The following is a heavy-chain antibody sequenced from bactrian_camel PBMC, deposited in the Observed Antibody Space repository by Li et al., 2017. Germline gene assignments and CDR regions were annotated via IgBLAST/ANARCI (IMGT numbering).Heavy chain of an antibody. CDR1: GFAFSSYA. J-gene: IGHJ4*01. V-gene: IGHV3S31*01. D-gene: IGHD5*01. CDR2: INAGGGTS. Sequence: VQLVESGGGLVQPGGSLRLSCAASGFAFSSYAVSWVRQAPEKGLEWVSHINAGGGTSYYANSVVGRFTISRDNAKNSLYLQLNSLRTEDTAMYYCAPSTTPWDSFANWGQGTQVTVS. CDR3: APSTTPWDSFAN.